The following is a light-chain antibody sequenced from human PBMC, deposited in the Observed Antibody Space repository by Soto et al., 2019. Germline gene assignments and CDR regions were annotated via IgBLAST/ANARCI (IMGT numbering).Light chain of an antibody. J-gene: IGKJ1*01. CDR1: QSFRGNY. CDR2: GAS. CDR3: QQYGISPRT. V-gene: IGKV3-20*01. Sequence: EIVLTQSPGTLSLSPGEGATLSCRASQSFRGNYLAWYQQKPGQAPRLLIYGASSRATGIPDRFSGSGSGTDFTLTISRLEPEDIAVYYCQQYGISPRTFGQGTKVDIK.